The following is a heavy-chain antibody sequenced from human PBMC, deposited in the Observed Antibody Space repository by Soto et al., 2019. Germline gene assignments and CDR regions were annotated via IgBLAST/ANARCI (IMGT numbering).Heavy chain of an antibody. CDR1: GGSSRSSDW. CDR2: IYHSGST. J-gene: IGHJ4*02. Sequence: SETQSLTCPVAGGSSRSSDWWSWVRQPPGKGLEWIGEIYHSGSTNYNPSLKSRVTISVDKSKNQFSLKLSSVTAADTAVYYCARGSPPYSSSSGYYFDYWGQGTLVTVS. V-gene: IGHV4-4*02. D-gene: IGHD6-6*01. CDR3: ARGSPPYSSSSGYYFDY.